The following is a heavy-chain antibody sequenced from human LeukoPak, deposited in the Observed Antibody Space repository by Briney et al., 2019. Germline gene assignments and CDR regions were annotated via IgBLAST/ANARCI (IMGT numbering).Heavy chain of an antibody. D-gene: IGHD4-17*01. CDR3: AKGETTDYGDEYYFDY. V-gene: IGHV3-30*18. Sequence: GGSLRLSCAASGFTFSSYGMHWVRQAPGKGLEWGAVISYDGSNKYYADSVKGRFTISRDNSKNTLYLQMNSLRAEDTAVYYCAKGETTDYGDEYYFDYWGQGTLVTVSS. CDR2: ISYDGSNK. J-gene: IGHJ4*02. CDR1: GFTFSSYG.